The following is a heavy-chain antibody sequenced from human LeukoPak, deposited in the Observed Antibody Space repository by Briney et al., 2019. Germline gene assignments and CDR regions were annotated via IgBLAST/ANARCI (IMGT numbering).Heavy chain of an antibody. J-gene: IGHJ4*02. CDR3: ASLYTYGDYDY. CDR2: IYTSGST. CDR1: GVSISSGSYD. D-gene: IGHD4-17*01. V-gene: IGHV4-61*02. Sequence: SETLSLTCTVSGVSISSGSYDWSWIRQPAGKGLEWIGRIYTSGSTNYNPSLKSRVTISVDTSKNQFSLKLSSVTAADTAVYYCASLYTYGDYDYWGQGTLVTVSS.